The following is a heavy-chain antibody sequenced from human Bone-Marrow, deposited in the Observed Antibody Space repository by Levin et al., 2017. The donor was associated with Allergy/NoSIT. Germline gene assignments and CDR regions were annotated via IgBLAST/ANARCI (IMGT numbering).Heavy chain of an antibody. D-gene: IGHD3-10*01. CDR3: GRDGPGGGH. J-gene: IGHJ4*02. Sequence: ETLSLTCTASGVTVFNNYFMWVRQAPGKGLEWVSHIYSGGGTNYADSVKGIFSVSRDNSKNTVYLQMNSLRADDTAVYYCGRDGPGGGHWGPGTQVTVSS. CDR1: GVTVFNNY. V-gene: IGHV3-66*01. CDR2: IYSGGGT.